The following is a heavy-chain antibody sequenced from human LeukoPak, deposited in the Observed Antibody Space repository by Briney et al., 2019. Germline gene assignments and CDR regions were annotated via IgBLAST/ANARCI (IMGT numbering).Heavy chain of an antibody. Sequence: RGSLRVSCAAPGFTFSSYGMHWVRQAPGKGLGWVAVIWYDGSNKYYADSVKGRFTISRDNSKNTLYLQMNSLRAEDTAVYYCARDYGSGSPDYWGQGTLVTVSS. J-gene: IGHJ4*02. CDR3: ARDYGSGSPDY. CDR1: GFTFSSYG. CDR2: IWYDGSNK. V-gene: IGHV3-33*01. D-gene: IGHD3-10*01.